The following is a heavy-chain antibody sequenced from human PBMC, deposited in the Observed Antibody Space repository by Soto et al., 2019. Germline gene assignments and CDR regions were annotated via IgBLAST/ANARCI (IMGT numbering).Heavy chain of an antibody. V-gene: IGHV3-23*01. CDR1: GFTFTNYA. CDR3: ANIGIPSHGHSY. J-gene: IGHJ4*01. D-gene: IGHD1-20*01. CDR2: ISTSGGST. Sequence: PGGSLRLSCAASGFTFTNYAMNWVRQAPGKGLEWVSLISTSGGSTYYADSVKGHFTISRDNSKNTLYLQMNSLRAEDTAIYYCANIGIPSHGHSYWGRGALLTASS.